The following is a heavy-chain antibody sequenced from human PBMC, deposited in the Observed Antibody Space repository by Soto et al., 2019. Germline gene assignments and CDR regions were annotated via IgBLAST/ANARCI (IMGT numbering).Heavy chain of an antibody. Sequence: QVQLVQSGAEVKKPGSSVKVSCKASGGTFSSYAISWVRQAPGQGLEWMGGIIPIFGTANYAQKFQGRVAITADESTSTAHRELSRLRSEDTAVYYCARGDVGTAVVPGYWGQGTLVTASS. V-gene: IGHV1-69*12. D-gene: IGHD5-18*01. CDR2: IIPIFGTA. J-gene: IGHJ4*02. CDR3: ARGDVGTAVVPGY. CDR1: GGTFSSYA.